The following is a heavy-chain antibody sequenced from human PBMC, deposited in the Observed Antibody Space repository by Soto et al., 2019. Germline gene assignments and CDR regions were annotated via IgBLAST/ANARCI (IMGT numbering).Heavy chain of an antibody. CDR2: INSGGRT. CDR1: GFTFSSYT. CDR3: AKDLRPDGVWDFDY. J-gene: IGHJ4*02. D-gene: IGHD4-17*01. Sequence: EVQLLESGGGLVQPGGSLRLSCAASGFTFSSYTMNWFRQAPGTGLEWVSGINSGGRTYYADSVKGRFTISRDDSKNTLYLQIISLRAEDTAVYYCAKDLRPDGVWDFDYWGQGTLVTVSS. V-gene: IGHV3-23*01.